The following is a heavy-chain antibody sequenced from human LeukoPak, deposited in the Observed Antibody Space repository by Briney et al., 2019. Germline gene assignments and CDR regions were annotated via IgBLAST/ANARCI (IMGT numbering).Heavy chain of an antibody. V-gene: IGHV3-7*01. CDR1: GFTFSGHW. D-gene: IGHD1-26*01. Sequence: PGGSLRYSCAASGFTFSGHWMSWVRQAPGKGLEWVANINQGGSDKYYVDSVKGRFTISRDNADNLLYLQMNSLRGEDTAVYYCTRDRSGAEDDWGQGTLVTVSS. CDR2: INQGGSDK. J-gene: IGHJ4*02. CDR3: TRDRSGAEDD.